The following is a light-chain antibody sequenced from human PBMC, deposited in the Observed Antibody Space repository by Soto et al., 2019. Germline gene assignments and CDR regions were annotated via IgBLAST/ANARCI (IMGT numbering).Light chain of an antibody. J-gene: IGKJ4*01. CDR2: GAS. CDR1: QSDTNAY. Sequence: EMVVTQSPGTLSLSPGERATLSCRASQSDTNAYLTWYQQKPGQAPRLLIYGASTRATGIPDRFSGSGFGTVFILTMSRVEPEDFAVYYCHYYGGTFGGGTKIEIK. CDR3: HYYGGT. V-gene: IGKV3-20*01.